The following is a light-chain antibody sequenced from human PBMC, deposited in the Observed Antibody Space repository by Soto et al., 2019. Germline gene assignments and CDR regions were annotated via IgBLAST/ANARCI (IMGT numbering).Light chain of an antibody. CDR3: QQRDTWPPFT. CDR2: DAS. CDR1: QTIRNH. J-gene: IGKJ3*01. V-gene: IGKV3-11*01. Sequence: EIVLTQSPATLSLSPGERATLSGTASQTIRNHLAWYQHKSGESPRLLISDASIRATGVPVRFSGSGSGTDFTLTISSLEPEDFAVYYCQQRDTWPPFTFGPGTKVDIK.